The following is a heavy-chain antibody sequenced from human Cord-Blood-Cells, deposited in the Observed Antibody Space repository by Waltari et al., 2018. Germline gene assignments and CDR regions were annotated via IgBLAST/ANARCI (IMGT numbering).Heavy chain of an antibody. Sequence: QVQLVQSGAEVKKPGASVKVSCKASGYTFTSYGISWVRQALGHGLEGMGWISAYNGNTNYAQKLQGRVTMTTDTSTSTAYMELRSLRSDDTAVYYCATGVINYDYVWGSYRPDAFDIWGQGTMVTVSS. V-gene: IGHV1-18*04. CDR1: GYTFTSYG. J-gene: IGHJ3*02. D-gene: IGHD3-16*02. CDR3: ATGVINYDYVWGSYRPDAFDI. CDR2: ISAYNGNT.